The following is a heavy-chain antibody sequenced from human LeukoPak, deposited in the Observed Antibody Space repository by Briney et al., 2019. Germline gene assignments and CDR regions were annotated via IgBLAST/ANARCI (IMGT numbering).Heavy chain of an antibody. V-gene: IGHV3-48*04. CDR3: ARVGGWQNPTRPYNWFDP. Sequence: HPGGSLRLSCAASGFTFSSYSMNWVRQAPGKGLEWVSYISSSSSTIYYADSVKGRFTISRDNAKNSLYLQMNSLRAEDTAVYYCARVGGWQNPTRPYNWFDPWGQGTLVTVSS. D-gene: IGHD6-19*01. CDR1: GFTFSSYS. J-gene: IGHJ5*02. CDR2: ISSSSSTI.